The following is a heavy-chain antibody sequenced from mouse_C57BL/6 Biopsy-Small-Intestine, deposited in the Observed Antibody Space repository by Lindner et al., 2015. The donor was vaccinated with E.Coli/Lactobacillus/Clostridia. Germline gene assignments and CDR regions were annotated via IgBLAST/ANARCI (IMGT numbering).Heavy chain of an antibody. J-gene: IGHJ2*01. Sequence: VQLQESGPGLAKPSQTLSLTCSVTGYSITSDYWNWIREFPGNKLEYMGYISYSGGTYYNPFLKSRISITRDTSKNQYYLQLNSVTTEDTATYYCAGLGGSSYFYFDYWGQGTTLTVSS. CDR3: AGLGGSSYFYFDY. D-gene: IGHD1-1*01. V-gene: IGHV3-8*01. CDR2: ISYSGGT. CDR1: GYSITSDY.